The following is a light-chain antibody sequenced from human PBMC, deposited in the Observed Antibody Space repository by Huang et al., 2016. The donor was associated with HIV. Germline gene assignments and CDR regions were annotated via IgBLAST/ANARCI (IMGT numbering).Light chain of an antibody. CDR3: QLYGTYT. V-gene: IGKV3-20*01. Sequence: EIALTQSPGTLSLSPGVEATLSCAASGSVTSIDLAWYQQKAGQAPRLLIYGASSRAVGIPDRFSGSGSGTDFALTISRLEPEDFAVYYCQLYGTYTFGQGTRVE. CDR1: GSVTSID. CDR2: GAS. J-gene: IGKJ2*01.